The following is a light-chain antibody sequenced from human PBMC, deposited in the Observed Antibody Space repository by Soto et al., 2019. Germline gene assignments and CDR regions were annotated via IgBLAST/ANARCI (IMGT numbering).Light chain of an antibody. Sequence: EIVMSQSPATLSVSQGERATLSCRASQSVSSNLAWYQQKPGQAPRLLSYGASTRATAIPARFSGSGSEAEVALTISTFQSEDFAVYYCQQYGVWLLTSGGGTKVDIK. V-gene: IGKV3D-15*01. CDR3: QQYGVWLLT. J-gene: IGKJ4*01. CDR2: GAS. CDR1: QSVSSN.